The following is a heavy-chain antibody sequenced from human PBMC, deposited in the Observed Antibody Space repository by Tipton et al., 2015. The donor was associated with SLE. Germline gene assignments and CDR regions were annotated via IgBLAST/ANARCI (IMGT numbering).Heavy chain of an antibody. CDR3: ARAAIGYSYGYYYYYYYMDV. D-gene: IGHD5-18*01. CDR2: IYYSGST. V-gene: IGHV4-30-4*01. J-gene: IGHJ6*03. CDR1: GGSFSGYY. Sequence: TLSLTCTVYGGSFSGYYWSWIRQPPGKGLEWIGYIYYSGSTYYNPSLKSRVTISVDTSKNQFSLKLSSVTAADTAVYYCARAAIGYSYGYYYYYYYMDVWGKGTTVTVSS.